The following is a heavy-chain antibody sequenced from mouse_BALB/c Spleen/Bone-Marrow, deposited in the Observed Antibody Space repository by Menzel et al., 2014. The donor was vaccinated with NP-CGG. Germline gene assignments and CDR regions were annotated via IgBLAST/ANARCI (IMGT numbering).Heavy chain of an antibody. CDR1: GYTFTSYT. CDR3: AGEAQTGAYFTY. Sequence: QVQLQQSGAELARPGASVKMSCKASGYTFTSYTIQWVKQRPGQGLEWIGYINPSRGYTDYNQKFKDKTTLTADKSSNTAHMQLTSLASEESAVYSCAGEAQTGAYFTYWGQGTLVTVSA. CDR2: INPSRGYT. D-gene: IGHD4-1*01. V-gene: IGHV1-4*02. J-gene: IGHJ3*01.